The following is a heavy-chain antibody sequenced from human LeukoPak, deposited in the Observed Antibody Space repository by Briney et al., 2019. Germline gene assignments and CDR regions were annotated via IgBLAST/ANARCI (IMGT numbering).Heavy chain of an antibody. CDR2: ISSSSTI. D-gene: IGHD3-10*01. V-gene: IGHV3-48*04. Sequence: SGGSLRLSCVVSGFTFSSYSMNWVRQAPGKGLEWVSYISSSSTIYYADSVKGRFTISRDNAKNSLYLQMNSLRAEDTAMYYCAKDGSGQLGYGMDVWGQGTTVTVSS. CDR3: AKDGSGQLGYGMDV. J-gene: IGHJ6*02. CDR1: GFTFSSYS.